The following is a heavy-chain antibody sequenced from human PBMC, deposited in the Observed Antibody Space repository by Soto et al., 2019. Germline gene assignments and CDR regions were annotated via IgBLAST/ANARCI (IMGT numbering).Heavy chain of an antibody. D-gene: IGHD6-6*01. V-gene: IGHV3-53*01. CDR3: ARERTARPYYYYGMDV. CDR2: IYSGGNT. Sequence: LRLSCAASGFTVSSNYMSWVRQAPGKGLEWVSVIYSGGNTYYADSVKGRFTISRDNSKNTLYLQMNSLRAEDTAAYYCARERTARPYYYYGMDVWGQGTTVTVSS. J-gene: IGHJ6*02. CDR1: GFTVSSNY.